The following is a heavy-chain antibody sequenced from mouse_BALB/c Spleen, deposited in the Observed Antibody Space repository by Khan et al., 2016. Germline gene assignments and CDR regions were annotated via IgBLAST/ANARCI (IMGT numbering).Heavy chain of an antibody. CDR2: IRYSGST. D-gene: IGHD1-2*01. V-gene: IGHV3-2*02. CDR3: TTSPSATRYFDV. Sequence: EVQLQESGPGLVKPSQSLSLTCTVTGYSITSDYAWNWIRQFPGNKLEWMGYIRYSGSTTSNPSLQSRISITRDTSKTQFFLQLYSVTTEDTATYYCTTSPSATRYFDVWGAGTTVTVSS. J-gene: IGHJ1*01. CDR1: GYSITSDYA.